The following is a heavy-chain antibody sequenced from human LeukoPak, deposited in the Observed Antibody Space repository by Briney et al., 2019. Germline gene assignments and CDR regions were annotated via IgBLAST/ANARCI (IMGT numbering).Heavy chain of an antibody. V-gene: IGHV4-59*01. J-gene: IGHJ4*02. CDR2: ISYSGST. D-gene: IGHD5-24*01. CDR3: ARDGGGYNYNY. Sequence: SETLSLTCTVSGGSISSYYWSWIRQSPEKGLEWIGYISYSGSTNYNPSLKSRVTISVDTSKNRFSLKLSSVTAADTAVYYCARDGGGYNYNYWGQGTLVTVSS. CDR1: GGSISSYY.